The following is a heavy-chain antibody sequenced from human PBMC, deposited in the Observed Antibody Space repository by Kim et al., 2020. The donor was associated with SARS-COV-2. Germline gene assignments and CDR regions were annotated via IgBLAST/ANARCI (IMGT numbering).Heavy chain of an antibody. CDR1: GFTFSSYE. J-gene: IGHJ6*02. V-gene: IGHV3-48*03. D-gene: IGHD5-18*01. CDR2: ISSSGSTI. Sequence: GGCLRLSCAASGFTFSSYEINWVRQAPGKGLEWVSYISSSGSTIYYADSVKGRFTISRDNAKTSLYLQMNSLRAEDTAVYYCARDYPWILLWSHYYYNGIAVWGQRTT. CDR3: ARDYPWILLWSHYYYNGIAV.